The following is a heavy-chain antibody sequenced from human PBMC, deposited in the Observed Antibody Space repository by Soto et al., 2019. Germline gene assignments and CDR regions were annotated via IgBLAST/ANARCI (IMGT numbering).Heavy chain of an antibody. CDR2: IYPGDSDT. V-gene: IGHV5-51*01. D-gene: IGHD6-13*01. CDR1: GYSFTSYW. J-gene: IGHJ6*02. Sequence: PGESLKISCKGSGYSFTSYWIGWVRQMPGKGLEWMGIIYPGDSDTSYSPSFQGQVTISADKSISTAYLQWSSLKASDTAMYYCARHPYSSSVDYYGMDVWGQGTTVTVSS. CDR3: ARHPYSSSVDYYGMDV.